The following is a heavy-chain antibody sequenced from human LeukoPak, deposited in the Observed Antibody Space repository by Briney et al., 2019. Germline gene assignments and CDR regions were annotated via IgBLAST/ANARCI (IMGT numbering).Heavy chain of an antibody. J-gene: IGHJ6*03. D-gene: IGHD4-17*01. Sequence: KPSETLSLTCTVSGYSISSGYYWGWIRQPPGKGLEWIGSIYHSGSTYYNPSLKSRVTISVDTSKNQFSLKLSSVTAADTAVYYCARDSYFVSYGDYGYYYYYMDVWGKGTTVTISS. CDR1: GYSISSGYY. CDR3: ARDSYFVSYGDYGYYYYYMDV. V-gene: IGHV4-38-2*02. CDR2: IYHSGST.